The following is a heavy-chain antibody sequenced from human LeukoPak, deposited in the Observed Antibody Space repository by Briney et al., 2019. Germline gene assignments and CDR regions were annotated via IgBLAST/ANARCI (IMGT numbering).Heavy chain of an antibody. CDR2: IYHSGST. D-gene: IGHD2-15*01. V-gene: IGHV4-38-2*01. CDR1: GYSISSGYY. J-gene: IGHJ5*02. CDR3: ARAQGYCSGGSCYRSGYNWFDP. Sequence: SGTLSLTCAVSGYSISSGYYWGWIRQPPGKGLEWIGSIYHSGSTYYNPSLKSRVTISVDTSKNQFSLKLSSVTAADTAVYYCARAQGYCSGGSCYRSGYNWFDPWGQGTLVTVSS.